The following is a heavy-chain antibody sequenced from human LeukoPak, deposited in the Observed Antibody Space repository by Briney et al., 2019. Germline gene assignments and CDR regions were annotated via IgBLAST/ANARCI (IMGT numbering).Heavy chain of an antibody. J-gene: IGHJ4*02. CDR2: INTNTGNP. V-gene: IGHV7-4-1*02. CDR1: GYTFTSYA. CDR3: ARSNNDGDYLGVGFDY. D-gene: IGHD4-17*01. Sequence: ASVNVSCKASGYTFTSYAMNWVRQAPGQGLEWMGWINTNTGNPTYAQGFTGRFVFSLDTSVSTAYLQISSLKAEDTAVYYCARSNNDGDYLGVGFDYWGQGTLVTVSS.